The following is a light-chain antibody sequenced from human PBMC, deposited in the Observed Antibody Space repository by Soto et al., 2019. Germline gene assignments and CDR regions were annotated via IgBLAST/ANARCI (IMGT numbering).Light chain of an antibody. CDR1: QGISNY. V-gene: IGKV1-27*01. Sequence: DIQMTQSPSSLSASVGDRVTITCRASQGISNYLAWYQQKPGKVPKLLIYGASTLQSGVPSRFSGSGSGTDFTLTISSLQPEDVATYYCQNYNCVSLLTFGGGTKVEIK. CDR2: GAS. CDR3: QNYNCVSLLT. J-gene: IGKJ4*01.